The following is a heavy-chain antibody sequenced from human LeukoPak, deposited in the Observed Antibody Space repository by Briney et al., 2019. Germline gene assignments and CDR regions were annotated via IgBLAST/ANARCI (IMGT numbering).Heavy chain of an antibody. V-gene: IGHV4-34*01. CDR2: INHSGST. Sequence: SETLSLTCAVCGGSFSGYYWSWIRQPPGKGLEWIGEINHSGSTNYNPSLKSRVTISVDTSKNQLSLKLSSVTAADTAVYYCARGGIVGPSARFDPWGQGTLVTVSS. D-gene: IGHD1-26*01. CDR3: ARGGIVGPSARFDP. J-gene: IGHJ5*02. CDR1: GGSFSGYY.